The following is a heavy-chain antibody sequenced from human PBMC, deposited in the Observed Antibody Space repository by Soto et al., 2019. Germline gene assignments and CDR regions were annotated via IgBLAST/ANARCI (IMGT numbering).Heavy chain of an antibody. V-gene: IGHV3-23*01. J-gene: IGHJ5*02. CDR1: GFTFYRHA. CDR3: VGGGAIGRPPHDP. CDR2: TSASGGVT. D-gene: IGHD6-6*01. Sequence: GGSLRLSCATSGFTFYRHAMSWVSQTPGKGLEWVSGTSASGGVTYYADSVKGRFTMSRDNAKNTLWMQMNSLRVEDTAVYFCVGGGAIGRPPHDPWGQGTLVTVSS.